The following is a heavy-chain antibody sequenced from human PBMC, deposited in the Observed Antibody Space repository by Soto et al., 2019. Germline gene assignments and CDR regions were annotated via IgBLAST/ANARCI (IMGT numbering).Heavy chain of an antibody. Sequence: ASMKGSCKGSGYTFPSFDIFLGRQGTGPRGGWMGWLNPNTGDPAYAQKFQGRISVTSDTSINTVHMELSSLRSEDTAVYYCARRAETNGWNGFGADRYYFDFWGQGTLVTVSS. CDR1: GYTFPSFD. CDR2: LNPNTGDP. V-gene: IGHV1-8*01. CDR3: ARRAETNGWNGFGADRYYFDF. J-gene: IGHJ4*02. D-gene: IGHD1-1*01.